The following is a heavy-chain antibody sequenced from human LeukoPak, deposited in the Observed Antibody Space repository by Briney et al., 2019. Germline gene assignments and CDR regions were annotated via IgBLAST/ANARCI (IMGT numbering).Heavy chain of an antibody. Sequence: PGGSLRLSCAASGFTFSSYEMNWVRQAPGKGLEWVSYISSSGSTIYYADSVKGRFTISRDNAKNSLYLQMNSLRAEDTAVYYCASGSSSGYYYYYMDVWGKGTTVTISS. CDR3: ASGSSSGYYYYYMDV. V-gene: IGHV3-48*03. D-gene: IGHD6-19*01. CDR2: ISSSGSTI. J-gene: IGHJ6*03. CDR1: GFTFSSYE.